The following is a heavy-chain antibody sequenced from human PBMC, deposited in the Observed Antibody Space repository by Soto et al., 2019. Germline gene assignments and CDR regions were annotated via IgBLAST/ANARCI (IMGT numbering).Heavy chain of an antibody. V-gene: IGHV3-23*01. J-gene: IGHJ4*02. CDR1: GFTFNTYA. CDR2: ISVSGDSA. CDR3: ATRHLSYCSGGTCNPFDF. Sequence: SGGSLRLSCAASGFTFNTYAMNWVRQAPGKGLEWVSTISVSGDSAYFADSVRGRFTISRDNSKNTVYLQMNSLRADDTAMYYCATRHLSYCSGGTCNPFDFWGQGTLVTVSS. D-gene: IGHD2-15*01.